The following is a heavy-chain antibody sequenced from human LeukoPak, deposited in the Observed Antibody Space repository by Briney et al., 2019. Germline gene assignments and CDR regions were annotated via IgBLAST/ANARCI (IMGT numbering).Heavy chain of an antibody. CDR1: GFTFSDYY. CDR3: ARVYYDSSGYFYFDY. Sequence: GSLRLSCAASGFTFSDYYMSWIRQAPGKGLEWVSYISSSGSTIYYTDSVKGRFTISRDNAKNSLYLQMNSLRAEDTAVYYCARVYYDSSGYFYFDYWGQGTLVTVSS. V-gene: IGHV3-11*04. D-gene: IGHD3-22*01. CDR2: ISSSGSTI. J-gene: IGHJ4*02.